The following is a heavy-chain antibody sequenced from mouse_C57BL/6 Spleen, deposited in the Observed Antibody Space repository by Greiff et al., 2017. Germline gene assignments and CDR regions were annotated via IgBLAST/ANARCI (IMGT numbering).Heavy chain of an antibody. D-gene: IGHD1-1*01. Sequence: EVQLQQSGGGLVQPGGSLSLSCAASGFTFTDYYMSWVRQPPGKALEWLGFIRNKANGYTTEYSASVKGRFTISRDNSQSILYLQMNALRAEDSATYYCASLYYYEGYAMDYWGQGTSVTVSS. CDR1: GFTFTDYY. CDR3: ASLYYYEGYAMDY. CDR2: IRNKANGYTT. V-gene: IGHV7-3*01. J-gene: IGHJ4*01.